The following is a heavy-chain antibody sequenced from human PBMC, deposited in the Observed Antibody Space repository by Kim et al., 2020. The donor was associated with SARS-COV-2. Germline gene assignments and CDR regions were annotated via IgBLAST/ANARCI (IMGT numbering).Heavy chain of an antibody. CDR1: GGSISSGGYY. V-gene: IGHV4-31*03. CDR2: IYYSGST. J-gene: IGHJ3*02. CDR3: ARDRRGVVGGNYAIGDAFDI. Sequence: SETLSLTCTVSGGSISSGGYYWNWIRQHPGKGLEWIGYIYYSGSTYYNPSLKSRITISVDTSKNQFSLKLSSVTAADTAVYYCARDRRGVVGGNYAIGDAFDIWGQGTMVTVSS. D-gene: IGHD6-19*01.